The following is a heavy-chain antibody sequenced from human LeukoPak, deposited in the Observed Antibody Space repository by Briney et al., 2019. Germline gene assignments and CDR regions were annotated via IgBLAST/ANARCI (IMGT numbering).Heavy chain of an antibody. J-gene: IGHJ3*02. Sequence: GGSLRLSCAASGFTFSSYAMHWVRQAPGKGLEWVAVISYDGSNKYYADSVQGRFTISRDNSKNTLYLQMNSLRAEDTAIYYCAKVTYYYGSGDDAFDIWGQGSMVTVSS. CDR1: GFTFSSYA. D-gene: IGHD3-10*01. CDR2: ISYDGSNK. CDR3: AKVTYYYGSGDDAFDI. V-gene: IGHV3-30-3*01.